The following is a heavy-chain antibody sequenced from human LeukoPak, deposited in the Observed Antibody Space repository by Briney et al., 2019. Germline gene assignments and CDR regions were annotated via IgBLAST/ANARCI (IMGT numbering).Heavy chain of an antibody. CDR2: IKEEGSEK. CDR3: AKHYDFWSGYGSNWFDP. J-gene: IGHJ5*02. V-gene: IGHV3-7*01. D-gene: IGHD3-3*01. CDR1: GFTFSSYW. Sequence: GGSLRLSWAASGFTFSSYWMSWVRLAPGEGLEWVANIKEEGSEKYYVDSVKGRFTISRDNAKNSLDLQMNSLRVEDTAVYYCAKHYDFWSGYGSNWFDPWGQGTLVTVSS.